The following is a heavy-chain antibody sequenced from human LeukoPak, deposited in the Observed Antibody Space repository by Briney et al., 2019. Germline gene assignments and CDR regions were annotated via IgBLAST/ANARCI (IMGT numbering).Heavy chain of an antibody. Sequence: GGSLRLSCAASGFTFSSYSMNWVRQAPGKGLEWVAVISYDGSNKYYADSVKGRFTISRDNSKNTLYLQMNSLRAEDTAVYYCARDLNLAGVIDYWGQGTLVTVSS. J-gene: IGHJ4*02. D-gene: IGHD6-19*01. CDR2: ISYDGSNK. V-gene: IGHV3-30*03. CDR3: ARDLNLAGVIDY. CDR1: GFTFSSYS.